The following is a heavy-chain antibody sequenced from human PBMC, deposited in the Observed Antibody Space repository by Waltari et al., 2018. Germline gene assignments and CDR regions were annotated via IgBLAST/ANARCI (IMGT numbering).Heavy chain of an antibody. CDR3: ARDPGSSAFDV. J-gene: IGHJ3*01. V-gene: IGHV3-7*01. Sequence: EAHLVESGGGLFQPGESLRLSCAASGFTFGTYWMTWVRQTPGKGLEFVANINQDGSVKNYVDSVKGRLTISRDNAKNSLYLQMNSLGVEDTAVYYCARDPGSSAFDVWGQGTMVTVSS. D-gene: IGHD2-15*01. CDR1: GFTFGTYW. CDR2: INQDGSVK.